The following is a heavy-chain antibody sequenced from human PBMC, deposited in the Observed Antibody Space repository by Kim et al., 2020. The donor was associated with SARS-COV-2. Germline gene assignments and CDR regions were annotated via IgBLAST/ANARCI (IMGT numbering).Heavy chain of an antibody. D-gene: IGHD6-13*01. CDR1: GFSFNSYW. CDR3: ARPYTSRWYEDDAFDV. V-gene: IGHV3-74*01. Sequence: GGSLRLSCVGSGFSFNSYWMHWVRQTPGKGLEWVSRLNSDGSTTNYAASVKGRFTISRDNAKNTLFLQMHRLRVEDTAVYFCARPYTSRWYEDDAFDVWGQGTLVTVSS. CDR2: LNSDGSTT. J-gene: IGHJ3*01.